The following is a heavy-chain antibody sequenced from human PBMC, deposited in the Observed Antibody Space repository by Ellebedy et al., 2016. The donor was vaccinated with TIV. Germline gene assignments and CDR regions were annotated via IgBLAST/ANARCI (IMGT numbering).Heavy chain of an antibody. J-gene: IGHJ6*04. V-gene: IGHV3-53*01. CDR2: IYGGGNT. D-gene: IGHD6-19*01. CDR3: ARARGWYGSDGMDV. CDR1: GFTVSGNY. Sequence: PGGSLRLSCAASGFTVSGNYMSWVRRAPGQGLGWVSVIYGGGNTDYAEHVEGRFTISRDNSKNTVYLQMNSLRAEDTAVYYCARARGWYGSDGMDVWGEGTTVTVSS.